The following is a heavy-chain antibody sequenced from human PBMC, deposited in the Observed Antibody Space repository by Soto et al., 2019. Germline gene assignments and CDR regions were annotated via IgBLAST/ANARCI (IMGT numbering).Heavy chain of an antibody. V-gene: IGHV1-69*12. CDR3: ARGSGGSSYYYNGMDV. CDR2: IIPIFGTA. CDR1: GGTFSSYA. J-gene: IGHJ6*02. Sequence: QVQLVQSGAEVKKPGSSVKVSCKASGGTFSSYAINWVRQAPGQGLEWMGGIIPIFGTANYAQKFQGRATITADESTRTAYIELSSLSSNDTAVYYCARGSGGSSYYYNGMDVWCQGTTVIVCS. D-gene: IGHD2-15*01.